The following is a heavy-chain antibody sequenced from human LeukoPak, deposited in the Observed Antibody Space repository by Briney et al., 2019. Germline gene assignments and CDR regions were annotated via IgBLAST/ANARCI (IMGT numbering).Heavy chain of an antibody. CDR1: GFTFDDYG. CDR3: ARVRSGGNWSDASYYMDV. Sequence: PGGSLRLSCAASGFTFDDYGMSWVRQAPGKGLEWVSGINWNGGSTGYADSVKGRFTISRDNAKNSLYLQMNSLRAEDTALYHCARVRSGGNWSDASYYMDVWGKGTTVTVSS. V-gene: IGHV3-20*01. CDR2: INWNGGST. J-gene: IGHJ6*03. D-gene: IGHD1-1*01.